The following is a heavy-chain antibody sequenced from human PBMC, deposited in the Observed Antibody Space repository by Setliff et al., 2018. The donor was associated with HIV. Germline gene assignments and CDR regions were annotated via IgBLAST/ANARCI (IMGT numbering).Heavy chain of an antibody. J-gene: IGHJ5*02. Sequence: PGESLKISCKASGYRFTSYWIAWVRQMPGKGLEWMGIIYPGDSDTRYSPSFQGQVTISVDKSLDSAYLQWNTLKASDTAMYYCAGSNRGYDSRGFYRENWFDPWGQGTQVTVS. CDR2: IYPGDSDT. V-gene: IGHV5-51*01. D-gene: IGHD3-22*01. CDR3: AGSNRGYDSRGFYRENWFDP. CDR1: GYRFTSYW.